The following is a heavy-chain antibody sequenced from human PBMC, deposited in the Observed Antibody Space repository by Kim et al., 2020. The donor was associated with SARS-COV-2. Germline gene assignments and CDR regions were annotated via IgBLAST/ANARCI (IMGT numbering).Heavy chain of an antibody. V-gene: IGHV3-43*02. D-gene: IGHD1-26*01. J-gene: IGHJ4*02. Sequence: GGSLRLSCAASGFTFDDYAMHWVRQAPGKGLEWVSLISGDGGSTYYADSVKGRFTISRDNSKNSLYLQMNSLRTEDTALYYCACVAVSGSYPWDYWGQGTLVTVSS. CDR1: GFTFDDYA. CDR2: ISGDGGST. CDR3: ACVAVSGSYPWDY.